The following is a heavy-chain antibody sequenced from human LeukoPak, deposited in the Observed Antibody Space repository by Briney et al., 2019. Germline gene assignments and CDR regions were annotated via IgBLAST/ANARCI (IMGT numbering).Heavy chain of an antibody. CDR2: INPNSGGT. J-gene: IGHJ4*02. Sequence: ASVKVSCKASGYTFTGYYMHWVRQAPGQGLEWMGWINPNSGGTNYAQKFQGRVTMTRGTSISTAYMELSRLRSDDTAVYYCARYKGSGWYGDWDYWGQGTLVTVSS. CDR3: ARYKGSGWYGDWDY. D-gene: IGHD6-19*01. V-gene: IGHV1-2*02. CDR1: GYTFTGYY.